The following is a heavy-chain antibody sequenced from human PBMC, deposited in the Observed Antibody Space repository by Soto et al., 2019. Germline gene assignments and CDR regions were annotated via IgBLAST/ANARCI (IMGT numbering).Heavy chain of an antibody. D-gene: IGHD2-2*01. CDR2: ISYDGNNK. J-gene: IGHJ4*02. Sequence: GGSLRLSCAASGFIFSSYAMNWVRQSPGKGLEWVALISYDGNNKYYSYSVNSRCTISRDRSKNTRYLQMNSLRDADTAVYYCGRCTSTSCHLGSDYWGQGPLVPVSS. CDR1: GFIFSSYA. CDR3: GRCTSTSCHLGSDY. V-gene: IGHV3-30-3*01.